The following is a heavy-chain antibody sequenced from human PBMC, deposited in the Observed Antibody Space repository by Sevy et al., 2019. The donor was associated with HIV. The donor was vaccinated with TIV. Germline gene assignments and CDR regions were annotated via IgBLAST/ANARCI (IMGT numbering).Heavy chain of an antibody. CDR1: GFTFSKYS. V-gene: IGHV3-23*01. J-gene: IGHJ4*02. D-gene: IGHD2-8*01. CDR3: AREGCTKPHDY. CDR2: LSFGCGEI. Sequence: GGSLILSCAASGFTFSKYSMSWVRQPPGKGLEWVSTLSFGCGEINYADSVKGQFTISRDNSKSSVYLQMNNLRPEDTAVYYCAREGCTKPHDYWGQGTLVTVSS.